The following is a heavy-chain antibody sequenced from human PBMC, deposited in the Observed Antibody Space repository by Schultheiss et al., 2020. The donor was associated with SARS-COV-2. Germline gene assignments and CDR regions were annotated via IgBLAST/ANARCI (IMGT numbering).Heavy chain of an antibody. CDR2: NSSDGSNK. Sequence: GESLKISCAASGYIFSRFSLHWVRQAPGKGLEWVAFNSSDGSNKNYADSVKGRFTISRDNSKNTLFLQMNSPRSEDSAMYYCACDAVESYSSDSRRGGMDVWGQGTRVTFSS. V-gene: IGHV3-30*04. CDR1: GYIFSRFS. J-gene: IGHJ6*02. D-gene: IGHD3-10*01. CDR3: ACDAVESYSSDSRRGGMDV.